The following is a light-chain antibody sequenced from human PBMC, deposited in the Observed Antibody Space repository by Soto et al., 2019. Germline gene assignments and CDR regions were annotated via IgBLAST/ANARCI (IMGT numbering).Light chain of an antibody. CDR3: QQYNTWLWT. V-gene: IGKV3-15*01. Sequence: EVVMTQSPATLSVSPGERVTLSCRASQSINAHLAWYQQKPGQAPRLLIHGASTRATGIPARFSGSGFGTEFSLTSSSLQSEDFAVDYCQQYNTWLWTFGQGTKVEIQ. CDR1: QSINAH. CDR2: GAS. J-gene: IGKJ1*01.